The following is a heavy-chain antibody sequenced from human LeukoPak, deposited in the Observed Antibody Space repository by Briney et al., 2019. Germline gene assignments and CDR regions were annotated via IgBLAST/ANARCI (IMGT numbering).Heavy chain of an antibody. J-gene: IGHJ4*02. CDR3: ARQGRAGTTFDY. CDR2: IYSSGST. Sequence: SETLSLTCVVSGDSISGYYWSWIRQPPGKGLEWIGYIYSSGSTNYNPSLRSRVTISLDTPKNQLSLKLNSVTAADTAVYYCARQGRAGTTFDYWGQGNLVTVSS. D-gene: IGHD6-19*01. V-gene: IGHV4-59*01. CDR1: GDSISGYY.